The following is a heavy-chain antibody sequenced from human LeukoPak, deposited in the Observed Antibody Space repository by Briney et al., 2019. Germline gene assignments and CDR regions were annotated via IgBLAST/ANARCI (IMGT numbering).Heavy chain of an antibody. CDR3: VRGVGVSRFNYFDP. Sequence: GGSLTLSCAASGYTFSSFGMHWVRQAPGKGLEWVAVIWYDASNKYYADSVKGRFTISRDNSKNTLFLQMNSLRDDDTAVYYCVRGVGVSRFNYFDPWGQGTLVIVSS. CDR1: GYTFSSFG. J-gene: IGHJ5*02. CDR2: IWYDASNK. D-gene: IGHD6-13*01. V-gene: IGHV3-33*01.